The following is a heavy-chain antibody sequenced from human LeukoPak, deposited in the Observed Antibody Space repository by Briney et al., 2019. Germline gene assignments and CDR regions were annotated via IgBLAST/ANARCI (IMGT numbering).Heavy chain of an antibody. J-gene: IGHJ4*02. D-gene: IGHD2-15*01. CDR2: IWYDGSNK. CDR3: ARDRSGTFDY. CDR1: GFTFSSYV. V-gene: IGHV3-33*01. Sequence: PGGSLRLSCAASGFTFSSYVMHWVRQAPGKGLEWVALIWYDGSNKYYADSVKGRFTISRDNSRNTLYLQMNSLRAEDTAVYYCARDRSGTFDYWGQGTLVTVSS.